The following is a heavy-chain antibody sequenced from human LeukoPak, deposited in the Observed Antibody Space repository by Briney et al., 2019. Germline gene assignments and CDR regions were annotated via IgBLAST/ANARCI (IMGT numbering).Heavy chain of an antibody. Sequence: GGSLRLSCAASGFTFSSYSMNWVRQAPGKGLEWLSSISSSSSYISYADSVKGRFTISRDNAKNTLYLQMNSLRAEDTAVYYCAREGNYDILTGPSYYFDYWGQGTLVTVSS. D-gene: IGHD3-9*01. CDR1: GFTFSSYS. CDR2: ISSSSSYI. J-gene: IGHJ4*02. V-gene: IGHV3-21*01. CDR3: AREGNYDILTGPSYYFDY.